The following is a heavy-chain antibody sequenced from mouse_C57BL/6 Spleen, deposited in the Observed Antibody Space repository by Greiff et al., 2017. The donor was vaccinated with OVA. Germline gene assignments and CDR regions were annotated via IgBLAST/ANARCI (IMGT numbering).Heavy chain of an antibody. Sequence: QVQLQQPGAELVRPGSSVKLSCKASVYTFTSYWMDWVKQRPGQGLEWIGNIYPSDSETHYNQKFKDKATLTVDKSSSTAYMQLSSLTSEDSAVYYCARLYGSSYWYVDVWGTGTTVTVSS. V-gene: IGHV1-61*01. CDR1: VYTFTSYW. CDR3: ARLYGSSYWYVDV. J-gene: IGHJ1*03. CDR2: IYPSDSET. D-gene: IGHD1-1*01.